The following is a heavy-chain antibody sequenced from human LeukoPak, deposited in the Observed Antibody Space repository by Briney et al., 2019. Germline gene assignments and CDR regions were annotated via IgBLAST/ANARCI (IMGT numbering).Heavy chain of an antibody. V-gene: IGHV3-30-3*01. J-gene: IGHJ4*02. CDR2: ISYDGSNK. Sequence: GGPLRLSCAASGFTFSSYAMHWVRQAPGKGLEWVAVISYDGSNKYYADSVKGRFTISRDNSKNTLYLQMNSLRAEDTAVYYCASYYGSGTVDYWGQGTLVTVSS. CDR1: GFTFSSYA. D-gene: IGHD3-10*01. CDR3: ASYYGSGTVDY.